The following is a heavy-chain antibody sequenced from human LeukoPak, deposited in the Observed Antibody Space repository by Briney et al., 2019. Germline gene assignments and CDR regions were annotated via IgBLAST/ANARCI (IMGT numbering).Heavy chain of an antibody. CDR3: ARHEYSGSYYGLSWFDP. D-gene: IGHD1-26*01. Sequence: SETLSLTCTVSGGSISSSGFYWGWLRQPPGTGLEWDGSIYYSGSTYYNPSLKSRVTICIDTPKHQFSLNLSSVTAADTAVYYCARHEYSGSYYGLSWFDPWGQGTLVTVSS. V-gene: IGHV4-39*01. CDR1: GGSISSSGFY. J-gene: IGHJ5*02. CDR2: IYYSGST.